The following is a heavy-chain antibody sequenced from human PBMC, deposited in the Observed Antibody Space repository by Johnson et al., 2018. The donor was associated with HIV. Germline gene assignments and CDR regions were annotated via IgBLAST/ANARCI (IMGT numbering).Heavy chain of an antibody. CDR1: GFTFSSYD. V-gene: IGHV3-30*18. Sequence: QVQLVESGGGLVQPWGSLRLSCAASGFTFSSYDMHWVRQATGKGLEWVAVISYDGGDKYYADSVKGRFTISRDNSKSTLYLQMNSLRPEDTAVYYCAKERRAPRAFDIWGQGTMVTVSS. CDR3: AKERRAPRAFDI. J-gene: IGHJ3*02. CDR2: ISYDGGDK.